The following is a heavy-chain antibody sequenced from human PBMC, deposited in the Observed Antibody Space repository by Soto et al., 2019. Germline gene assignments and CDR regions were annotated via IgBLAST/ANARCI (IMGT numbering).Heavy chain of an antibody. J-gene: IGHJ4*02. D-gene: IGHD6-13*01. CDR2: IIPILDIA. CDR1: GGTFSSYA. CDR3: AKGRLAEAATAFDY. V-gene: IGHV1-69*04. Sequence: QVQLVQSGAEVRKPGSSVKVSCKASGGTFSSYAISWVRQTPGHRLEWMGRIIPILDIANYAQKFQGRVTITADKSTSTAYMELNSLRSEDTAVYYCAKGRLAEAATAFDYWGQGTLVTVSS.